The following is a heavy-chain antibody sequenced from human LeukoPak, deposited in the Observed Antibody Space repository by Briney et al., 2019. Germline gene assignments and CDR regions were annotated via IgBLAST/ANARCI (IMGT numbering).Heavy chain of an antibody. Sequence: GGSLRLSCAASGFTFSTYWMHWVRQVPGKWLLWVSRINSGGSGTTYADSVRGRFTLSRDNAKSTLYLQMNSLRAEDTAVYYCARHSSGYFDYWGQETLVTVSS. J-gene: IGHJ4*02. CDR3: ARHSSGYFDY. V-gene: IGHV3-74*01. D-gene: IGHD6-19*01. CDR2: INSGGSGT. CDR1: GFTFSTYW.